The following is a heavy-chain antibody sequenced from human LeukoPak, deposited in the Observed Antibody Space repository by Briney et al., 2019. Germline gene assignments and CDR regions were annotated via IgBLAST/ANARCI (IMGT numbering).Heavy chain of an antibody. CDR3: AREGGSWYYGSGSYPLDY. CDR2: IDPSGDST. D-gene: IGHD3-10*01. CDR1: GYTFTSYY. V-gene: IGHV1-46*01. J-gene: IGHJ4*02. Sequence: ASVKVSCKASGYTFTSYYMHWIRQAPGQGLEWMGIIDPSGDSTSYAQKFQGRVTMTRDTSTSTVYMELSSLRSEDTAVFYCAREGGSWYYGSGSYPLDYWGQGTLVTVSS.